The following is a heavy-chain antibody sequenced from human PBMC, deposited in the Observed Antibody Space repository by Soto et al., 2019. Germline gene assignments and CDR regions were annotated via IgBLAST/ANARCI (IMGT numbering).Heavy chain of an antibody. D-gene: IGHD6-19*01. V-gene: IGHV1-69*01. CDR1: GGTFNTYT. CDR2: ITPVLGTR. Sequence: QVQLVQSGAAVKKPGSSVKVSCKASGGTFNTYTFTWVRQAPGQGLEWMGGITPVLGTRHYAQKFQGRVTITADGSTRTVSMELSTLRSDDTAVYYCARDQAVAGFDYWGQGTLVTVSS. CDR3: ARDQAVAGFDY. J-gene: IGHJ4*02.